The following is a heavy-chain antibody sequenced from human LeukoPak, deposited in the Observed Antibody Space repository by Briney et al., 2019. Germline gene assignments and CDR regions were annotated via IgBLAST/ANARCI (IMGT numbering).Heavy chain of an antibody. CDR3: ARESGTTSFGYYYYYMDV. CDR1: GFTFSSNY. Sequence: GGSLRLSCAASGFTFSSNYMSWVRQAPGKGLEWVSVIYSGGSTYYADSVKGRFTISRDNSKNTLYLQMNSLRAEDTAVYYCARESGTTSFGYYYYYMDVWGKGTTVTVSS. V-gene: IGHV3-53*01. CDR2: IYSGGST. D-gene: IGHD1-7*01. J-gene: IGHJ6*03.